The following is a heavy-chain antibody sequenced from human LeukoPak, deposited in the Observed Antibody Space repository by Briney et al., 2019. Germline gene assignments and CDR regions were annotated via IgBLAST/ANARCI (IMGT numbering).Heavy chain of an antibody. J-gene: IGHJ4*02. D-gene: IGHD3-10*01. Sequence: GGSLRLSCAASGFTFNTYGMHWVRQAPGKGLEWVAFIRYDGSNKYYADSVKGRFTISRDNSKNTLYLQMNSLRAEDTAVYYSAKEKRLHGSGIFDYWGQGTLVTVSS. V-gene: IGHV3-30*02. CDR3: AKEKRLHGSGIFDY. CDR1: GFTFNTYG. CDR2: IRYDGSNK.